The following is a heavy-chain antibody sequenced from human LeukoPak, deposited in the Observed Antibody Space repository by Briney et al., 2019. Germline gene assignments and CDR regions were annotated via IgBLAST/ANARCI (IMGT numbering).Heavy chain of an antibody. CDR2: INPNSGGT. CDR3: ARALTPEGFFDY. Sequence: GASVKVSCKASGYTFTGYYMHWVRQAPGQGLEWMGWINPNSGGTNYAQRFQGRVTMTRDTSISTAYMEVSRLRSDDTAFYYCARALTPEGFFDYWGQGTLVTVSS. CDR1: GYTFTGYY. V-gene: IGHV1-2*02. J-gene: IGHJ4*02. D-gene: IGHD1-14*01.